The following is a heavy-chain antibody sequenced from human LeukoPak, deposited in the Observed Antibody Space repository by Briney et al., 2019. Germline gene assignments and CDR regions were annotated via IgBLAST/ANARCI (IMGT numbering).Heavy chain of an antibody. CDR3: ARWDRFHGV. D-gene: IGHD1-14*01. CDR1: GFTFSTYS. CDR2: ISSSSTYI. Sequence: PGGSLRLSCAASGFTFSTYSMNWVRQAPGQGLEWVSSISSSSTYIYYANSVTGRFTISRDNSKNSLYLQINNLSAGDRAVYYCARWDRFHGVWGQGTLVTVSS. J-gene: IGHJ4*02. V-gene: IGHV3-21*01.